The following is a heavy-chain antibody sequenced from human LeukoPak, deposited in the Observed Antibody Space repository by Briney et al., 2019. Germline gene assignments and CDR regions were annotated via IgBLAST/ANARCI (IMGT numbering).Heavy chain of an antibody. Sequence: ASVKVSCKASGGTFSSYAISWVRQAPGQGLECMGGIIPIFGTANYAQKFQGRVTITADKSTSTAYMELSSLRSEDTAVYYCARDRVEPVYYYYYYMDVWGKGTTVTVSS. CDR2: IIPIFGTA. V-gene: IGHV1-69*06. CDR1: GGTFSSYA. D-gene: IGHD1-14*01. J-gene: IGHJ6*03. CDR3: ARDRVEPVYYYYYYMDV.